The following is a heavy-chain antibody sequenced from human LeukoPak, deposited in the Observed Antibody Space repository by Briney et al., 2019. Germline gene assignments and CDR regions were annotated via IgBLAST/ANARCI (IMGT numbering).Heavy chain of an antibody. J-gene: IGHJ4*02. V-gene: IGHV3-53*05. Sequence: GGSLRLSCAASGFTVSSNYMSWVRQAPGKGLEWVSVIYSGGSTYYADSVKGRFTISRDNSKNTLYLQMNSLRAEDTAVYYCARQVTEYYDSSGYFDYWGQGTLVTVSS. CDR1: GFTVSSNY. CDR3: ARQVTEYYDSSGYFDY. CDR2: IYSGGST. D-gene: IGHD3-22*01.